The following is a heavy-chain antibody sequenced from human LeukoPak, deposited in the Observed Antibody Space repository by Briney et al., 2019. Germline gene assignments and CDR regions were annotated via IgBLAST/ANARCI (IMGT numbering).Heavy chain of an antibody. D-gene: IGHD5-12*01. CDR1: GFTFSSYW. CDR3: ARAQRPWSGYGPLYYYYYMDV. Sequence: GGSLRLSCAASGFTFSSYWMSWVRQAPGKGLEWVSYISSSSTIYYADSVKGRFTISRDNAKNSLYLQMNSLRAEDTAVYYCARAQRPWSGYGPLYYYYYMDVWGKGTTVTVSS. CDR2: ISSSSTI. J-gene: IGHJ6*03. V-gene: IGHV3-48*01.